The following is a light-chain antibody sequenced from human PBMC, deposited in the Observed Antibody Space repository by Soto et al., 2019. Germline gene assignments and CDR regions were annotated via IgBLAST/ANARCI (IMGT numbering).Light chain of an antibody. Sequence: EIVLTQSPGTLSLSPGERATLSCRASQSVTSNYLAWYQQKPGQAPRLLIYGASDRATGIPDRFSGSGSETDVTLTISRLEPEDFAVYYCQQYSRSPRTCGQGTKVEIK. CDR2: GAS. CDR1: QSVTSNY. J-gene: IGKJ1*01. CDR3: QQYSRSPRT. V-gene: IGKV3-20*01.